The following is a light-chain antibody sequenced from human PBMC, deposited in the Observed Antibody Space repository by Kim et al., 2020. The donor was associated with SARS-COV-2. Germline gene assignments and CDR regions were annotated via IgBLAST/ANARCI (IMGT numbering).Light chain of an antibody. CDR2: DNN. V-gene: IGLV1-51*01. CDR1: SSKNGDND. J-gene: IGLJ1*01. Sequence: GQKVTITCSGGSSKNGDNDVSGYQQQPETAHELLIYDNNKRPSGIPDRFCGSASSTSATVCITGLQTEDEADYYCGTRDTSRSAYVFGTGTKVTVL. CDR3: GTRDTSRSAYV.